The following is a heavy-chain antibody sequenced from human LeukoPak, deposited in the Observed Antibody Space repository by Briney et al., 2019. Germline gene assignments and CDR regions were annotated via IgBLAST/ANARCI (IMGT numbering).Heavy chain of an antibody. CDR2: IYYSGST. V-gene: IGHV4-59*01. Sequence: SETLSLTCTVSGGSISSYYWSWIRQPPGKGLEWIGYIYYSGSTNYNPSLKSRVTISVDTSKNQFSLKLSSVTAADTAVYYCAREASGWYYDYWGQGTLVTVSS. CDR1: GGSISSYY. D-gene: IGHD6-19*01. J-gene: IGHJ4*02. CDR3: AREASGWYYDY.